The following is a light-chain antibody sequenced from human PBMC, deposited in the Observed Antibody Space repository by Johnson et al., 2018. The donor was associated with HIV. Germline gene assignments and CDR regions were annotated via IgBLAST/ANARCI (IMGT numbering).Light chain of an antibody. Sequence: QSVLTQPPSVSAAPGQKVTISCSGSSSNIGNNYVSWYQQLPGTAPKLLIYENNKRPSGIPDRFSGSKYGTSATLAITGLQTGDEADYYCGTWDSSLSGVFGTGTKVTVL. V-gene: IGLV1-51*02. CDR3: GTWDSSLSGV. J-gene: IGLJ1*01. CDR2: ENN. CDR1: SSNIGNNY.